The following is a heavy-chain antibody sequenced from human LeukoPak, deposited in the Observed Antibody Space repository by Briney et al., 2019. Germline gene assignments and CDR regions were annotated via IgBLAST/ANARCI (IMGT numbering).Heavy chain of an antibody. CDR1: GFTFSNAW. Sequence: GGSLRLSCAASGFTFSNAWMSWVRQAPGKGLEWVGRIKSKTDGGTTDYAAPVKGRFTISRDDSKSTLYLQMNSLKTEDTAVYYCTTCSGSCKYFQHWGQGTLVTVSS. CDR2: IKSKTDGGTT. J-gene: IGHJ1*01. V-gene: IGHV3-15*01. D-gene: IGHD1-26*01. CDR3: TTCSGSCKYFQH.